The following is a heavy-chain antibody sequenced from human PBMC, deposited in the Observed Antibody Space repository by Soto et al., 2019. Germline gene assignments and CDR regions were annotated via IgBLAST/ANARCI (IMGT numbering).Heavy chain of an antibody. CDR1: GFTFSSYA. CDR2: ISYDGSNK. CDR3: ARDRNYDSSGYYDN. Sequence: LRLSCAASGFTFSSYAMHWVRQAPGKGLEWVAVISYDGSNKYYADSVKGRFTISRDNSKNTLYLQMNSLRAEDTAVYYCARDRNYDSSGYYDNWGQGTLVTVSS. V-gene: IGHV3-30-3*01. D-gene: IGHD3-22*01. J-gene: IGHJ4*02.